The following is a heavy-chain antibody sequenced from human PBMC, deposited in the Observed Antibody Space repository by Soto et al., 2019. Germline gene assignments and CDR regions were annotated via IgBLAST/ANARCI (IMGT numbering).Heavy chain of an antibody. Sequence: EVQLVESGGGLVKPGGSLRLSCAASGFTFSSYSMNWVRQAPGKGLEWVSSISSSSSYIYYADSVKGRFTISRDNAKNSLYLQMNSLRAEDTAGYYCARFSSGWVVGYYYGMDVWGQGTTVTVSS. CDR1: GFTFSSYS. J-gene: IGHJ6*02. D-gene: IGHD6-19*01. V-gene: IGHV3-21*01. CDR3: ARFSSGWVVGYYYGMDV. CDR2: ISSSSSYI.